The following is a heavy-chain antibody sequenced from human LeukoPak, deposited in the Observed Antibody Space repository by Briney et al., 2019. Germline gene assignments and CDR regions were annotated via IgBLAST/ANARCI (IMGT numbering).Heavy chain of an antibody. CDR1: GFTFSSYA. CDR3: AKGTVTISDY. Sequence: GGSLRLSCAASGFTFSSYAMSWVRQAPGKGLEWVSAISGSGGSTYYAGSVKGRFTISRDNSKNTLYLQISSLRAEDTAVYYCAKGTVTISDYWGQGTLVTVSS. CDR2: ISGSGGST. J-gene: IGHJ4*02. D-gene: IGHD4-17*01. V-gene: IGHV3-23*01.